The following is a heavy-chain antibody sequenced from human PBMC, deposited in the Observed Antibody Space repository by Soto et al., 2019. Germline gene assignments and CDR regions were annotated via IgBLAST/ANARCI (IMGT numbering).Heavy chain of an antibody. D-gene: IGHD4-17*01. CDR2: IYYSGST. CDR3: ARGGRATVVTPGYCYGMDF. J-gene: IGHJ6*02. Sequence: SETLSLTCTVSGGSISIYYCSWVRQPPGKGLEWIGYIYYSGSTNYNPSLKSRVTISVDTSKNQFSLKLSSVTAADTAVYYCARGGRATVVTPGYCYGMDFWGQGTTVTVSS. CDR1: GGSISIYY. V-gene: IGHV4-59*01.